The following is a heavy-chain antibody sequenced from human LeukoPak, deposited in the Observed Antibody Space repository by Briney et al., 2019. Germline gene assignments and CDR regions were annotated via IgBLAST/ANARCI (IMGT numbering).Heavy chain of an antibody. D-gene: IGHD1-26*01. Sequence: ASVKVSCKASGYTLTSYDINWLRQATGQGLEWMGWMNPNSGNTGYAQKFQGRVTMTRNTSISTAYMELSRLRSEDTAVYYCARGGHFQMWVFVPWGQGTLVTVSS. CDR3: ARGGHFQMWVFVP. CDR1: GYTLTSYD. V-gene: IGHV1-8*01. J-gene: IGHJ5*02. CDR2: MNPNSGNT.